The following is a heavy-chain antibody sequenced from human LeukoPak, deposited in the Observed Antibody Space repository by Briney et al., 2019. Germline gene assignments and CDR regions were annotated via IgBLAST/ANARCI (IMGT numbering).Heavy chain of an antibody. CDR2: INPNSGGT. D-gene: IGHD3-22*01. CDR1: GYTFIDYY. Sequence: ASVKVSCKASGYTFIDYYMHWVRQAPGQGLEWMGWINPNSGGTNYAQKFQGRVTMTRDTSISTAYMELSRLRSDDTAVYYCARTPRYYDSSGSLDYWGQGTLVTVSS. CDR3: ARTPRYYDSSGSLDY. V-gene: IGHV1-2*02. J-gene: IGHJ4*02.